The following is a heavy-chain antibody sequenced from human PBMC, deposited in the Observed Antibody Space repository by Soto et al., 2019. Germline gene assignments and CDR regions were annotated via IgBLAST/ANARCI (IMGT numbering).Heavy chain of an antibody. CDR2: ISSSSSYI. CDR3: ARDSGSGSSNWFDP. D-gene: IGHD3-10*01. Sequence: PGGSLRLSCAASGFTFSSYSMNWVRQAPGKGLEWVSSISSSSSYIYYADSVKGRFTISRDNAKNSLYLQMNSLRAEDTAVYYCARDSGSGSSNWFDPWGQGTLVTVSS. V-gene: IGHV3-21*01. J-gene: IGHJ5*02. CDR1: GFTFSSYS.